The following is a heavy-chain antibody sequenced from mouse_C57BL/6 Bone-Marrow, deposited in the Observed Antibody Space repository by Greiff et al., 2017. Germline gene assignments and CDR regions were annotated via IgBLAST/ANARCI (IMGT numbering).Heavy chain of an antibody. D-gene: IGHD2-1*01. CDR3: AKSFLLYFDY. CDR1: GYTFTSYW. CDR2: INPSSGYT. V-gene: IGHV1-7*01. Sequence: QVQLQQPGAELVRPGSSVKLSCKASGYTFTSYWMHWVKQRPGQGLEWIGYINPSSGYTKYNQKFKDKATLTADKSSSTAYMQLSSLTYEDSAVYYCAKSFLLYFDYWGQGTTLTVSS. J-gene: IGHJ2*01.